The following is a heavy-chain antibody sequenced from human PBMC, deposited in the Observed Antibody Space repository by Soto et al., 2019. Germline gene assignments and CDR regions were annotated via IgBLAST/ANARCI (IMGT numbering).Heavy chain of an antibody. CDR2: IYTSGST. CDR3: ARTAYGSGSYYNSRYYYYRMDV. J-gene: IGHJ6*02. V-gene: IGHV4-4*07. CDR1: GGSISSYY. D-gene: IGHD3-10*01. Sequence: SETLSLTCTVSGGSISSYYWSWIRQPAGKGLEWIGRIYTSGSTNYNPSLKSRVTMSVDTSKNQFSLKLSSVTAADTAVYYCARTAYGSGSYYNSRYYYYRMDVWGQGTTVTVSS.